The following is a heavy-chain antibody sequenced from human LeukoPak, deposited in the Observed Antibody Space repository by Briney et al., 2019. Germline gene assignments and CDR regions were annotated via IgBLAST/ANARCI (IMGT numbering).Heavy chain of an antibody. CDR1: GFTFSNYW. CDR2: IKQDGSEK. Sequence: GGSLRLSFAASGFTFSNYWLTWVRQAPGQGLVWVANIKQDGSEKHYVDSVKGRFTISSDNAKNSLYLQMNSLRAEDTAVYYCARDRQIAYWGQGTLVTVSS. V-gene: IGHV3-7*01. J-gene: IGHJ4*02. CDR3: ARDRQIAY.